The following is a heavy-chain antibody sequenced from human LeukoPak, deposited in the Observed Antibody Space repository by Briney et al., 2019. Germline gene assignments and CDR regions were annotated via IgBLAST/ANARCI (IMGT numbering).Heavy chain of an antibody. J-gene: IGHJ6*03. CDR1: GFTFSSYS. V-gene: IGHV3-21*01. Sequence: PGGSLRLSCAASGFTFSSYSMNWVRQAPGKGLEWVSSISSSSSYIYYADSVKGRFTISRDNAKNSLYLQMNSLRAEDTAVYYCASHNYDFWSGYYLTYYYYMDVWGKGTTVTVSS. CDR2: ISSSSSYI. CDR3: ASHNYDFWSGYYLTYYYYMDV. D-gene: IGHD3-3*01.